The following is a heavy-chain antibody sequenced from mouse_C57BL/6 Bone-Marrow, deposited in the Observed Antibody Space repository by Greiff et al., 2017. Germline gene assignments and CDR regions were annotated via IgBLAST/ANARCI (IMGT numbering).Heavy chain of an antibody. J-gene: IGHJ1*03. V-gene: IGHV1-36*01. D-gene: IGHD2-4*01. CDR2: VYPYNGGT. CDR1: GFTFTDYY. Sequence: EVNLVESGPVLVKPGPSVKISCKASGFTFTDYYMHWVKQSHGKSLEWIGLVYPYNGGTSYNQKFKGKATLTVDTSSSTAYMELNSLTSEDSAVYYCARGLRRRDWYFDVWGTGNTVTVSS. CDR3: ARGLRRRDWYFDV.